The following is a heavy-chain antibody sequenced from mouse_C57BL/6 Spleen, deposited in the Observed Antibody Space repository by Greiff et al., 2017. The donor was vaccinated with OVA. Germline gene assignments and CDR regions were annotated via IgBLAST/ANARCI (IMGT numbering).Heavy chain of an antibody. D-gene: IGHD1-1*01. J-gene: IGHJ3*01. CDR1: GFTFSNYW. Sequence: EVKVEESGGGLVQPGGSMKLSCVASGFTFSNYWMNWVRQSPEKGLEWVAQIRLKSDNYATHYAESVKGRFTISRDDSKSSVYLQMNNLRAEDTGIYYCTAGSSRFAYWGQGTLVTVSA. V-gene: IGHV6-3*01. CDR3: TAGSSRFAY. CDR2: IRLKSDNYAT.